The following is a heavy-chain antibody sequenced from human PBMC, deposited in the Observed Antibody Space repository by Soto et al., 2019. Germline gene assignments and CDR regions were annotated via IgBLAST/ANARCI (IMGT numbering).Heavy chain of an antibody. J-gene: IGHJ4*02. CDR2: ISSSDATI. Sequence: QVQLVESGGGLVKPGESLRLSCAASGFTFSDYYMSWIRQAPGKGLEWVSHISSSDATIYHADSVKGRFTISRDNAKNSLYLHINSLRAEDTAVYYCARVGSTGWYVDYWGQGTLVTVSS. CDR1: GFTFSDYY. D-gene: IGHD6-19*01. CDR3: ARVGSTGWYVDY. V-gene: IGHV3-11*01.